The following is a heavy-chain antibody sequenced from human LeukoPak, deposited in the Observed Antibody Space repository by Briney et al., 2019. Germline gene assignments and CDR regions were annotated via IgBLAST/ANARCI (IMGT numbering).Heavy chain of an antibody. CDR3: ARDAQGQWLVDDAFDI. Sequence: PSETLSLTCTVSGGSISSYYWSWIRQPPGKGLEWIGYIYYSGSTNYNPSLKSRVTISVDTSKNQFSLKLSSVTAADTAVYYCARDAQGQWLVDDAFDIWGQGTMVTVSS. CDR1: GGSISSYY. J-gene: IGHJ3*02. D-gene: IGHD6-19*01. CDR2: IYYSGST. V-gene: IGHV4-59*12.